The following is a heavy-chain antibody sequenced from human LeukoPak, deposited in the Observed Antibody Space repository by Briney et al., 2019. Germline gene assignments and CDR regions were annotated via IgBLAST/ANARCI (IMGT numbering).Heavy chain of an antibody. Sequence: SETLSLTCTVSGGSISSYYWSWIRQPPGKGLEWIGSIYYSGSTYYNPSLKSRVTISVDTSKNQFSLKLSSVTAADTAVYYCARDEAAAAGYNWFDPWGQGTLVTVSS. CDR2: IYYSGST. J-gene: IGHJ5*02. CDR1: GGSISSYY. V-gene: IGHV4-39*07. D-gene: IGHD6-13*01. CDR3: ARDEAAAAGYNWFDP.